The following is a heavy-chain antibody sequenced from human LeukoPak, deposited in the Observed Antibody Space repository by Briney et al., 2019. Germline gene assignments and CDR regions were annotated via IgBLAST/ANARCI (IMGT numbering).Heavy chain of an antibody. Sequence: GGSLRLSCAASGFTFSSYSMNWVRQAPGKGLEWVSSISSSSSYIYYADSVKGRFTISRDNAKNSLYLQMNSLRAEDTAVYYCARAVRYCSSPSCYYFGHWGQGTLVTVSS. CDR1: GFTFSSYS. CDR3: ARAVRYCSSPSCYYFGH. CDR2: ISSSSSYI. V-gene: IGHV3-21*01. J-gene: IGHJ4*02. D-gene: IGHD2-2*01.